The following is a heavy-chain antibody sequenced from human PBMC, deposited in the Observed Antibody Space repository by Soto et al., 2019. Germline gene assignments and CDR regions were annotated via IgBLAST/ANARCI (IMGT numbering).Heavy chain of an antibody. CDR1: GFTFSSYA. J-gene: IGHJ6*02. V-gene: IGHV3-30-3*01. Sequence: PGGSLRLSCAASGFTFSSYAMHWVRQAPGKGLEWVAVISYDGSNKYYADSVKGRFTISRDNSKNTLYLQMNSLRAEGTAVYYSARDHTVRKWCSGGSCSFSTIESGMDVWGQGTTVTVSS. CDR3: ARDHTVRKWCSGGSCSFSTIESGMDV. D-gene: IGHD2-15*01. CDR2: ISYDGSNK.